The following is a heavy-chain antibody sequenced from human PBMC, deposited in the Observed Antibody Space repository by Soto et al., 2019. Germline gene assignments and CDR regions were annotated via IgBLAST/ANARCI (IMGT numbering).Heavy chain of an antibody. D-gene: IGHD3-3*01. CDR1: GYTFTSYG. CDR2: ISAYSGNT. CDR3: ARVENTIFGVVTFDY. V-gene: IGHV1-18*01. Sequence: ASVKVSCKASGYTFTSYGISWVRQAPGQGLEWMGWISAYSGNTNYAQKLQGRVTMTTDTSTSTAYMELRSLRSDDTAVYYCARVENTIFGVVTFDYWAREPWSPSPQ. J-gene: IGHJ4*02.